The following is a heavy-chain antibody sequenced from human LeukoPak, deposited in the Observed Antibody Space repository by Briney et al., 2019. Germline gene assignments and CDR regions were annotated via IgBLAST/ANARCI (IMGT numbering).Heavy chain of an antibody. Sequence: GGSLRLSCAASSFTFSSYWMTWVRQAPGKGLEWVANIKEDGSKTFYVDSVKGRFTISRDNAKNSLYLQMNSLRAEDTAVYHCARDPYYYDSGSFAAFDIWGQGTMVTVSS. D-gene: IGHD3-10*01. CDR1: SFTFSSYW. J-gene: IGHJ3*02. CDR3: ARDPYYYDSGSFAAFDI. V-gene: IGHV3-7*01. CDR2: IKEDGSKT.